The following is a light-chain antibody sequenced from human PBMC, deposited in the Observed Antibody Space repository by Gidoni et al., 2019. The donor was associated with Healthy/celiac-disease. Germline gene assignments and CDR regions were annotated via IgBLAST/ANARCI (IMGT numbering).Light chain of an antibody. J-gene: IGKJ5*01. CDR1: QSLLHSNGYTY. V-gene: IGKV2-28*01. CDR2: LGS. Sequence: DIVMTQSPLHLPVTPGEPASISCRSSQSLLHSNGYTYLDWYLQKPGQSPQLLIYLGSNRASGVPDRFSGSGSGTDFTLKISRVEAEDVGVYYCMQALQTPMTFGQGTRLEIK. CDR3: MQALQTPMT.